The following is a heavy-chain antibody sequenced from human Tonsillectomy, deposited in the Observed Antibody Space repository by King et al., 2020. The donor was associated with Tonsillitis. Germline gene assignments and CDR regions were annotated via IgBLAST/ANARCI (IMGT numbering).Heavy chain of an antibody. CDR3: ARDPSADFWSAYYLDY. CDR1: GFTFSSYA. D-gene: IGHD3-3*01. CDR2: ISHDGSNK. V-gene: IGHV3-30*15. Sequence: QVQLVESGGGVVQPGRSLRLSCAASGFTFSSYAVHWVRQAPGKGLEWVAVISHDGSNKDYADSVKGRFTISRDNSKNTLYLQMSSLRAEDTAVYICARDPSADFWSAYYLDYWGQGTLVTVSS. J-gene: IGHJ4*02.